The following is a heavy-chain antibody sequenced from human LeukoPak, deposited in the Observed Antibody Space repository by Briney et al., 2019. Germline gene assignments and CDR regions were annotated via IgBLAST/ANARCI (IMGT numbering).Heavy chain of an antibody. D-gene: IGHD6-13*01. Sequence: GGSLRLSCAASGFTFSSYAMHWVRQAPGKGLEWVAVISNDGSNKYYADSVKGRFTISRDNSKNTLYLQMNSLRAEDTAVYYCASNPGYSSSWEEYYFDYWGQGTLVTVSS. CDR3: ASNPGYSSSWEEYYFDY. CDR1: GFTFSSYA. J-gene: IGHJ4*02. V-gene: IGHV3-30-3*01. CDR2: ISNDGSNK.